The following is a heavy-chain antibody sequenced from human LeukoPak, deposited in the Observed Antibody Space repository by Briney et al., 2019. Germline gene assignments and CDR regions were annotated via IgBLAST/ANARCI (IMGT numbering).Heavy chain of an antibody. CDR1: GGSISSSSYY. CDR3: ARVFDSGPSIAAAGYFDY. D-gene: IGHD6-13*01. J-gene: IGHJ4*02. V-gene: IGHV4-61*02. CDR2: IYTSGST. Sequence: SETLSLTCTVSGGSISSSSYYWSWIRQPAGKRLEWIGRIYTSGSTNYNPSLKSRVTISVDTSKNQFSLKLSSVTAADTAVYYCARVFDSGPSIAAAGYFDYWGQGTLVTVSS.